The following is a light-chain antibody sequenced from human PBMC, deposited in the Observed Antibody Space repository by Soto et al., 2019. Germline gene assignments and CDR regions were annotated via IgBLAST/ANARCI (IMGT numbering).Light chain of an antibody. CDR3: HQRSNWPPS. CDR2: DAS. V-gene: IGKV3-11*01. CDR1: QSVSSL. Sequence: EIVLTQSPATLSLSPGARATLSCRASQSVSSLLAWYQQKPGQAPRLLIYDASNRATGIPARFSGSGSGTDFNLTISSLEPEDVAIYYCHQRSNWPPSFGPGTTVDI. J-gene: IGKJ3*01.